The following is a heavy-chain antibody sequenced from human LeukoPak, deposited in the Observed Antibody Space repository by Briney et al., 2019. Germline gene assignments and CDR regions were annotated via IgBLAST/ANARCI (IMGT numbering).Heavy chain of an antibody. CDR1: GFTFSSYA. D-gene: IGHD6-19*01. CDR2: ISYDGSNK. V-gene: IGHV3-30-3*01. CDR3: ASADSSGWYFDY. J-gene: IGHJ4*02. Sequence: PGGSLRLSCAASGFTFSSYAMHWVRQAPGKGLEWVAVISYDGSNKYYADSVKGRFTISRDNPKNTLYLQMNSLRAEDTAVYYCASADSSGWYFDYWGQGTLVTVSS.